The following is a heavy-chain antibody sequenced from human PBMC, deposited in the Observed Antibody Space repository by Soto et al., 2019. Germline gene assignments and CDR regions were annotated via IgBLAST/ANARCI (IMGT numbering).Heavy chain of an antibody. D-gene: IGHD1-20*01. V-gene: IGHV3-NL1*01. CDR3: AKAISGYNAPLDH. CDR1: GFTFSTYG. CDR2: IYSGGST. J-gene: IGHJ4*02. Sequence: GGSLRLSCAASGFTFSTYGMHWVRQAPGKGLEWMTVIYSGGSTYYADSVKGRFTISRDNSKNTLYVQMNSLRAEDTGVYYCAKAISGYNAPLDHWGQGTRVTVSS.